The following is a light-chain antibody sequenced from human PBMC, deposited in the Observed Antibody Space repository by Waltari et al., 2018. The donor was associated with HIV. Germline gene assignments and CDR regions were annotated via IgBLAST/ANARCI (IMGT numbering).Light chain of an antibody. Sequence: QSALTQPRSVSGSPGQSVTISCTGTSSDIGDYNYVSWYQQHPGKAPKLIIYDLTKRPSGVSDRFSVSKSGNTASLTISGLQSEDEADYHCCAYAGPTGLSEVFGGGTKLTVL. CDR1: SSDIGDYNY. V-gene: IGLV2-11*01. CDR2: DLT. CDR3: CAYAGPTGLSEV. J-gene: IGLJ2*01.